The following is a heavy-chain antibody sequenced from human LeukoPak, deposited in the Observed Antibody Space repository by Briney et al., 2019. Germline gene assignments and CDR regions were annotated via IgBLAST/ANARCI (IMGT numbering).Heavy chain of an antibody. D-gene: IGHD4-17*01. CDR1: GFTFSSYA. CDR2: ISYDGSNK. CDR3: ARCHYGDYRWNYFDY. Sequence: GRSLRLSCAASGFTFSSYAMHWVRQAPGKGLEWVAVISYDGSNKYYADSVKGRFTISRDNSKNTLYLQMNSLRAEDTAVYYCARCHYGDYRWNYFDYWGQGTLVTVSS. J-gene: IGHJ4*02. V-gene: IGHV3-30-3*01.